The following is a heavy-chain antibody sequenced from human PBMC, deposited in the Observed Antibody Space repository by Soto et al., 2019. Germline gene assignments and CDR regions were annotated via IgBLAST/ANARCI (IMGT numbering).Heavy chain of an antibody. D-gene: IGHD3-16*02. CDR3: ATIGVSGYLAV. Sequence: SETLSLTCSVSGADINSGGFTWTWIRQHAGKGLEWPGYISHSGSTDYNPSLKSRLSIAGDTSKNHFSLTLTSVTAADAAVYYCATIGVSGYLAVWGQGTTVTVYS. J-gene: IGHJ6*02. CDR1: GADINSGGFT. V-gene: IGHV4-31*03. CDR2: ISHSGST.